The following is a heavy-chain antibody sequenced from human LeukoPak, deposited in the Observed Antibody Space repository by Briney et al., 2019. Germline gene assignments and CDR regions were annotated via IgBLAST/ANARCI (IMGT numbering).Heavy chain of an antibody. V-gene: IGHV4-61*02. CDR3: ARLGYCSSTSCYTGYYYMDV. CDR2: IYTSGST. CDR1: GGSIRSGSYY. J-gene: IGHJ6*03. D-gene: IGHD2-2*01. Sequence: SETLSLTCTVSGGSIRSGSYYWSWIRQPAGKGLEWIGRIYTSGSTNYNPSLKSRVTISVDTSKNQFSLKLSSVTAADTAVYYCARLGYCSSTSCYTGYYYMDVWGKGTTVTISS.